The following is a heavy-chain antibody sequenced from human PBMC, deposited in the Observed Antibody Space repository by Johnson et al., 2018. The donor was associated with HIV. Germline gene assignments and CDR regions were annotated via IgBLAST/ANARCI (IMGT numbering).Heavy chain of an antibody. J-gene: IGHJ3*02. D-gene: IGHD2-2*01. V-gene: IGHV3-15*01. CDR3: ARDLFPLVVPGAIGTGASDI. CDR1: AW. CDR2: IKSKTDGGTT. Sequence: AWMSWVRQAPGKGLEWVGRIKSKTDGGTTDYAAPVKGRFTISRDDSKNTLYLQMNSLKTEDTAVYHCARDLFPLVVPGAIGTGASDIWGQGTKVTVSS.